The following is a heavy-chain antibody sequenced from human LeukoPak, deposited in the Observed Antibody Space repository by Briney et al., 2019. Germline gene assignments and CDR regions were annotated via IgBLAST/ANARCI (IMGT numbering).Heavy chain of an antibody. D-gene: IGHD7-27*01. V-gene: IGHV1-8*03. CDR2: MNPNSGNT. CDR1: GYTFTSYG. J-gene: IGHJ2*01. CDR3: ARGTWGYWYFDL. Sequence: ASVKVSCKASGYTFTSYGINWVRQATGQGLEWMGWMNPNSGNTGYAQKFQGRVTITRNTSISTAYMELSSLRSEDTAVYYCARGTWGYWYFDLWGRGTLVTVSS.